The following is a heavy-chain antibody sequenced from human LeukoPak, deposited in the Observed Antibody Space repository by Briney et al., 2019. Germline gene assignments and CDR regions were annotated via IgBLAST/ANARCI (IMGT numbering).Heavy chain of an antibody. J-gene: IGHJ3*02. D-gene: IGHD1-14*01. Sequence: SETLSLTCTVSGGSISSGSYYWSWIRQPAGKGLEWVGRIYTSGSTNYNPSLKSRVTISVDTSKNQFSLKLSSVTAADTAVYYCARKPLAPYPLNDAFDIWGQGTMVTVSS. CDR3: ARKPLAPYPLNDAFDI. CDR1: GGSISSGSYY. V-gene: IGHV4-61*02. CDR2: IYTSGST.